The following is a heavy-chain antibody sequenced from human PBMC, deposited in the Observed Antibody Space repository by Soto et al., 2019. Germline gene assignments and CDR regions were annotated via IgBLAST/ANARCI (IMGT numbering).Heavy chain of an antibody. Sequence: ASVKVSCKVSGYTLTELSMHWVRQAPGKGLEWMGVFDAEDGAASYAQNFQGRVTMTVDTSTDTAYMEVTSLRSEDTAVYYCATDLFPDYADAWVTFRPAVYWGQGTQVTVSS. CDR2: FDAEDGAA. CDR1: GYTLTELS. J-gene: IGHJ4*02. V-gene: IGHV1-24*01. CDR3: ATDLFPDYADAWVTFRPAVY. D-gene: IGHD3-16*02.